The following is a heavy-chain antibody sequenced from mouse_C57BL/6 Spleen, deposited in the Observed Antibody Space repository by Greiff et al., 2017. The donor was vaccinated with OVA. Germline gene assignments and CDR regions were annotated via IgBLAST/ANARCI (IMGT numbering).Heavy chain of an antibody. J-gene: IGHJ2*01. CDR2: INPGSGGT. V-gene: IGHV1-54*01. CDR3: ARGDYSNYYFDY. CDR1: GYAFTNYL. Sequence: VQLQQSGAELVRPGTSVKVSCKASGYAFTNYLIEWVKQRPGQGLEWIGVINPGSGGTNYNEKFKGKATLTADKSSSTAYMQRSSLTSEDSAVYFCARGDYSNYYFDYWGQGTTLTVSS. D-gene: IGHD2-5*01.